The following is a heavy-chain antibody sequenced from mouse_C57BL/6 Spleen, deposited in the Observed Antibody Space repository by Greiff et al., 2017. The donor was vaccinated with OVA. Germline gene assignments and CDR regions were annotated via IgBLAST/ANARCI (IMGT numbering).Heavy chain of an antibody. V-gene: IGHV2-9-1*01. CDR1: GFSLTSYA. CDR2: IWTGGGT. J-gene: IGHJ3*01. CDR3: ASSYSNYEAWFAY. D-gene: IGHD2-5*01. Sequence: VKLQESGPGLVAPSQSLSITCTVSGFSLTSYAISWVRQPPGKGLEWLGVIWTGGGTNYNSALKSRLSISKDNSKSQVFLKMNSLQTDDTARYYCASSYSNYEAWFAYWGQGTLVTVSA.